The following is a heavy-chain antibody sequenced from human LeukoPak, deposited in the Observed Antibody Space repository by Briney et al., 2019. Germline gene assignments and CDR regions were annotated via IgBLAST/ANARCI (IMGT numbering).Heavy chain of an antibody. CDR2: ISWNGGSI. J-gene: IGHJ4*02. Sequence: GGSLRLSCEASGFTFDDYAMHWVRQAPGKGLEWVSGISWNGGSIGYADSVKGRFTISRDNAKKSLYLQMNSLRAEDTAIYYCARSLPYGTTWYGRSDFWGQGTLVTVSS. CDR3: ARSLPYGTTWYGRSDF. CDR1: GFTFDDYA. D-gene: IGHD6-13*01. V-gene: IGHV3-9*01.